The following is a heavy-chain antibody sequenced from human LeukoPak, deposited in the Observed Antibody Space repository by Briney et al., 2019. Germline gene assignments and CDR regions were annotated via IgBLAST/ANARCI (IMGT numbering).Heavy chain of an antibody. CDR2: ISGSGGST. CDR1: GFTFSRYA. CDR3: AKKPFGSGWFDY. Sequence: GGSLRLSCAASGFTFSRYAMSWVRQAPGKGLEWVSAISGSGGSTYYADSVKGRFTISRDNSKNTLYLQMNSLRAEDTAVYYCAKKPFGSGWFDYWGQGTLVTVSS. J-gene: IGHJ4*02. V-gene: IGHV3-23*01. D-gene: IGHD6-19*01.